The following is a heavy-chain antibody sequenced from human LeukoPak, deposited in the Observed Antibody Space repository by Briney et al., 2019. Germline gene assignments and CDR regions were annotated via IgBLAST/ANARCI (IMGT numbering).Heavy chain of an antibody. J-gene: IGHJ4*02. Sequence: GGSLRLSCAASGFTFSSYGMHWVRQAPGKGLEWVAFIRYDGSNKYYADSVKGRFTISRDNSKNTLYLQMNSLRAEDTAVYYCARAIAAAVHINDYWGQGTLVTVSS. CDR1: GFTFSSYG. CDR2: IRYDGSNK. CDR3: ARAIAAAVHINDY. V-gene: IGHV3-30*02. D-gene: IGHD6-13*01.